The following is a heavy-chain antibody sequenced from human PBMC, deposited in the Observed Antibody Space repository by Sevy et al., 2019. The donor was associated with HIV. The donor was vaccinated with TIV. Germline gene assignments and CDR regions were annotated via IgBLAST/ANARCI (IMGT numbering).Heavy chain of an antibody. D-gene: IGHD6-19*01. CDR2: IYYDDSLK. Sequence: GGSLRLSCAASGFTFRSYDMHWVRQAPGKGPEWVAIIYYDDSLKYYADSVKGRFTISRANSKNPLYLQMNSLRVYDTSVYYCAGDLGSGWYALDYWGQGTLVTVSS. V-gene: IGHV3-33*01. CDR1: GFTFRSYD. CDR3: AGDLGSGWYALDY. J-gene: IGHJ4*02.